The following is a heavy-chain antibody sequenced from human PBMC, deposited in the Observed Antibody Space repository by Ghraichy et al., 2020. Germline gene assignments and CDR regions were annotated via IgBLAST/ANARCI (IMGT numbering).Heavy chain of an antibody. J-gene: IGHJ4*02. V-gene: IGHV1-24*01. CDR1: GYTLTELS. D-gene: IGHD6-6*01. CDR2: FDPEDGET. Sequence: ASVKVSCKVSGYTLTELSMHWVRQAPGKGLEWMGGFDPEDGETIYAQKFQGRVTMTEDTSTDTAYMELSSLRSEDTAVYYCVGPPSVWQLDYFDYWGQGTLVTVSS. CDR3: VGPPSVWQLDYFDY.